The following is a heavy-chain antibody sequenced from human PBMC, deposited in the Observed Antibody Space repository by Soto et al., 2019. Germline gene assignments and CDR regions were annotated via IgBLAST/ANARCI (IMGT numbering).Heavy chain of an antibody. CDR2: IYYTGST. Sequence: SETLSLTCTVSGGSISSEYWSWIRQPPGKGLEWIGHIYYTGSTNYNPSLKSRVTMSVDTSKNRFSLNLSSVTAADTAVYYCAEGGASSLPFDYWGPGTLVTVSS. CDR1: GGSISSEY. D-gene: IGHD6-13*01. V-gene: IGHV4-59*01. J-gene: IGHJ4*02. CDR3: AEGGASSLPFDY.